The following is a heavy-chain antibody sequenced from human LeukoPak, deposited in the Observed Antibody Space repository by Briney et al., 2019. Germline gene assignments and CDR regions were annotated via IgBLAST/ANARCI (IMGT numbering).Heavy chain of an antibody. CDR3: AKCSAGYYNDAFDI. CDR2: ISGGGAKR. J-gene: IGHJ3*02. D-gene: IGHD3-10*02. V-gene: IGHV3-23*01. CDR1: GFTFDNYA. Sequence: PGGSLRLSCAASGFTFDNYAMNWVRQAPGKGLEWVSCISGGGAKRHYSDSVKGRFTISRDNPKNTLYLQINNLRAEDTAMYYCAKCSAGYYNDAFDIWGRGTMVTVSS.